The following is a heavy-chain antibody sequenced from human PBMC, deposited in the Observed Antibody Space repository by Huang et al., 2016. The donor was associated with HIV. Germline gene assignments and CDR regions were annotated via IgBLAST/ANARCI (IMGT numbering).Heavy chain of an antibody. V-gene: IGHV3-7*01. Sequence: EVQLLESGGGLVQPGGSLRRSCVASEFRVSTYWMMWLRQESGKGLEWVASIREDSGQKDYLDAGQGRFIISRDNPKNSLYLQMNNVRAWDTGVYYCACDPFVKAFDLWGQGTLVTVSS. J-gene: IGHJ3*01. CDR3: ACDPFVKAFDL. CDR1: EFRVSTYW. CDR2: IREDSGQK.